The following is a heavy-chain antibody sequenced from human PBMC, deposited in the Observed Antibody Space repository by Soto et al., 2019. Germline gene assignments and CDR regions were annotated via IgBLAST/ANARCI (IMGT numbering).Heavy chain of an antibody. V-gene: IGHV1-18*01. D-gene: IGHD4-17*01. J-gene: IGHJ4*02. CDR1: GYSFTSSCG. Sequence: QVQLVQSGAEVKKPGASVKVSCKASGYSFTSSCGISWVRQAPGQGLEWMGWISPSKGNTNYAQKLQGRITMTTDTSTTTAYMELRNLRSDDTAVYYCARVRGTTIDYWGQGTLVTVSS. CDR3: ARVRGTTIDY. CDR2: ISPSKGNT.